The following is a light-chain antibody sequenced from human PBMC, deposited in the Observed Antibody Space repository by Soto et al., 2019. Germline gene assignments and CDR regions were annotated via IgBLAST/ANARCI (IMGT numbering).Light chain of an antibody. CDR2: GAS. CDR3: QQYNNWPPS. V-gene: IGKV3-15*01. Sequence: EIVMTQSPATLSVSPGERVTLSCRASQSVSSNLAWYQQKPGQAPRLLIYGASTRATGIPARFSGSGSGTEFTLTISSLQSEDFAVYSCQQYNNWPPSFGQGTKLEIK. CDR1: QSVSSN. J-gene: IGKJ2*01.